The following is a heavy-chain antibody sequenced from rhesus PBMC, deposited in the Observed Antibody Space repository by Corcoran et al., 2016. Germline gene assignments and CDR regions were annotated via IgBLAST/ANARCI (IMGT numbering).Heavy chain of an antibody. D-gene: IGHD6-13*01. J-gene: IGHJ4*01. CDR2: IYGSGSST. CDR3: ARDGTYSSWSLDY. V-gene: IGHV4-169*02. CDR1: GGSISSSY. Sequence: QLQLQESGPGLVKPSETLSVTCAVSGGSISSSYWRWIRQAPGKGLEWIGYIYGSGSSTNNNPSLKSPVTLSVDTSKNQLSLKLSSVTTADTAVYYCARDGTYSSWSLDYWGQGVLVTVSS.